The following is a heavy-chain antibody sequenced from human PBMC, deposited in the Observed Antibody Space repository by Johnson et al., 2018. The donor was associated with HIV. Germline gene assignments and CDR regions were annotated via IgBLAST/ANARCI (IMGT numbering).Heavy chain of an antibody. V-gene: IGHV3-33*01. CDR1: GFTFSSYV. CDR3: ARDFHGDAFDI. Sequence: QVQLVESGGGVVQPGRSLRLSCAASGFTFSSYVMHWVRQAPGKGLEWVAVIWFDGSNKYYADSVKGRFTISRDNSKNTLYLQMNSRRAEDTAVYYCARDFHGDAFDIWGQGTMVTVSS. CDR2: IWFDGSNK. J-gene: IGHJ3*02.